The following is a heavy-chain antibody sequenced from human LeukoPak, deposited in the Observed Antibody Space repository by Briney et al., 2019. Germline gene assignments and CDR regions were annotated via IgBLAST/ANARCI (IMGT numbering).Heavy chain of an antibody. CDR2: IYYSGST. CDR1: GVSINNYY. D-gene: IGHD6-13*01. V-gene: IGHV4-59*01. J-gene: IGHJ4*02. Sequence: SETLSLTCTVSGVSINNYYWSWIRQPPGKGLEWIGYIYYSGSTNYNPSLKSRVTISVDTSKNQFSLRLSSVTAADTAVYYCARVTGYMTEDYFDYWGQGTLITVSS. CDR3: ARVTGYMTEDYFDY.